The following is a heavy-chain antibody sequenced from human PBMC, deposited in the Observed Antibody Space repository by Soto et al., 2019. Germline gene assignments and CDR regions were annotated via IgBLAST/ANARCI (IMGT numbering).Heavy chain of an antibody. J-gene: IGHJ4*02. CDR1: GFIFSSYW. V-gene: IGHV3-74*01. CDR3: ARGPWVGDTPLEY. CDR2: INGGGSST. D-gene: IGHD1-26*01. Sequence: GGSLRLSCAASGFIFSSYWMHWVRQAPGKGLVWVSRINGGGSSTYYADSVKGRFTISRDNSKNTLYLQMNSLRAEDTAVYYCARGPWVGDTPLEYWGQGTLVTVSS.